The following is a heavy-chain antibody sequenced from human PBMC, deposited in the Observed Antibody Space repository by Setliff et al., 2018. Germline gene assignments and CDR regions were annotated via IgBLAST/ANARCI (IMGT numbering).Heavy chain of an antibody. J-gene: IGHJ4*02. CDR1: GGSISSSSYY. D-gene: IGHD3-3*01. CDR3: ARRETYYNFWSGYYAY. Sequence: PSETLSLTCTASGGSISSSSYYWGWIRQPPGKGLEWIGSIYYSGSTYYNPSLKSRVTISVDTSKNQFSLKLSSVTAADTAVYYCARRETYYNFWSGYYAYWGQGTLVTV. V-gene: IGHV4-39*07. CDR2: IYYSGST.